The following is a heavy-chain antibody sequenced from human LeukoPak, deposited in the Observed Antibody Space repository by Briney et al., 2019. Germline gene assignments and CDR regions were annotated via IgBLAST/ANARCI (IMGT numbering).Heavy chain of an antibody. CDR3: ARDKTPTYYYDSSAYLCDY. D-gene: IGHD3-22*01. CDR2: INPSGGST. CDR1: GYTFTSYY. J-gene: IGHJ4*02. Sequence: GASVTLSLTAAGYTFTSYYMPWVRQAPGQGLEWMGIINPSGGSTSYAQKFQGRVTMTRDTSTSTVYMELSSLRSEDTAVYYCARDKTPTYYYDSSAYLCDYWGKATLVTVSS. V-gene: IGHV1-46*01.